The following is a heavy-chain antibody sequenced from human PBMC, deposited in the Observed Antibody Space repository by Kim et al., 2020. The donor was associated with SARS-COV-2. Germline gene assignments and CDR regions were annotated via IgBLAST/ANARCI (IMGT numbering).Heavy chain of an antibody. CDR1: GGYINSNTYF. Sequence: SETLSLTCTVSGGYINSNTYFWVWIRQPPGKGLEWIGSVFYSGSTYYTPSLKSRVTVSVDTSKSQFFLKLPSVTAADTAIYYCANTGGQGSFYGIDVWGQGTSVTVSS. V-gene: IGHV4-39*01. CDR2: VFYSGST. D-gene: IGHD6-13*01. J-gene: IGHJ6*02. CDR3: ANTGGQGSFYGIDV.